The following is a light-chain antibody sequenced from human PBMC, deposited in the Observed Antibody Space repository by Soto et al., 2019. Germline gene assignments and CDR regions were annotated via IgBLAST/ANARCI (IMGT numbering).Light chain of an antibody. CDR1: SSDVGGYNY. CDR2: DVT. J-gene: IGLJ3*02. CDR3: CSFSGTYHWV. V-gene: IGLV2-11*01. Sequence: QSALTQPRSVYGSPGQSVTISCTGTSSDVGGYNYVSWYQQLPGKAPKLMIYDVTKRPSGVPDRFSGSKSGNTASLTISGLQAEDEADYHCCSFSGTYHWVFGGGTKLTVL.